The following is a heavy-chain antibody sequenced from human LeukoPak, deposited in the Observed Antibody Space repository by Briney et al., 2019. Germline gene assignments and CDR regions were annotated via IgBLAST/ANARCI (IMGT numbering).Heavy chain of an antibody. V-gene: IGHV4-34*01. Sequence: PSETLSLTCAVYGGSFSGYYWSWIRQPPGKGLEWIGEINHSGSTNYNPSLKSRVTISVDTSKNQFSLKLSSVTAADTAVYYCARGFGYSDTHWGQGTLVTVSS. CDR2: INHSGST. CDR1: GGSFSGYY. CDR3: ARGFGYSDTH. D-gene: IGHD5-12*01. J-gene: IGHJ4*02.